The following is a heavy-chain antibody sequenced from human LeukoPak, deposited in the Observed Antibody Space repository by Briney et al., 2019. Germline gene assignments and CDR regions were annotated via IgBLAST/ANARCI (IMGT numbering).Heavy chain of an antibody. Sequence: GGSLRLSCAASGFTFSNAWMSWVRQAPGKGLEWVGRIKSKTDGGTTDYAAPVKGTFTISRDDSKNTLYLQMNSLKTEDTAVYYCTTDYHCSSTSCYLYWGQGTLVTVSS. V-gene: IGHV3-15*01. CDR3: TTDYHCSSTSCYLY. CDR1: GFTFSNAW. J-gene: IGHJ4*02. D-gene: IGHD2-2*01. CDR2: IKSKTDGGTT.